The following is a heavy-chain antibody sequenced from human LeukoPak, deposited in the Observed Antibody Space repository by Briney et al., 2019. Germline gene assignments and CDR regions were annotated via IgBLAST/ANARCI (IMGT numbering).Heavy chain of an antibody. J-gene: IGHJ4*02. Sequence: PSETLSLTCTVSGYSISSGYYWDWIRQPPGKGLEWIGNIYHGRSTYYNPSLKSRVTISVDTSKNQFSLKLNSVTAADTAVYYCAKNSGYYHPYYIDHWGQGTLVTVSS. CDR1: GYSISSGYY. CDR3: AKNSGYYHPYYIDH. D-gene: IGHD3-22*01. V-gene: IGHV4-38-2*02. CDR2: IYHGRST.